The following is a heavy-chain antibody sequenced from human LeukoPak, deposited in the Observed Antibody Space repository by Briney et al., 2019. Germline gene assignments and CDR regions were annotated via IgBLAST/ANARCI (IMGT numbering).Heavy chain of an antibody. V-gene: IGHV1-69*01. CDR3: ARGLFYYDSSGYYYYYYYMDV. D-gene: IGHD3-22*01. Sequence: GSPVKVSCKASGGTFSSYAISWVRQAPGQGLEWMGGIIPIFGTANYAQKFQGRVTITADESTSTAYMELSSLRSVDTAVYYCARGLFYYDSSGYYYYYYYMDVWGKGTTVTVSS. J-gene: IGHJ6*03. CDR1: GGTFSSYA. CDR2: IIPIFGTA.